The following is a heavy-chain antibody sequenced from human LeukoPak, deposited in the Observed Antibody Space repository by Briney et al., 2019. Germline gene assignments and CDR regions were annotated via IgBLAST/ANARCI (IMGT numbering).Heavy chain of an antibody. CDR1: GYSFTSYW. V-gene: IGHV5-10-1*01. J-gene: IGHJ5*02. CDR2: IDPSDSYT. D-gene: IGHD2-2*01. CDR3: AILGYCSSTSCYEGGYWFDP. Sequence: GESLRISCKGSGYSFTSYWISWVRQMPGKGLEWMGRIDPSDSYTNYSPSFQGHVTISADKSISTAYLQWSSLKASDPALYYCAILGYCSSTSCYEGGYWFDPWGQGTLVTVSS.